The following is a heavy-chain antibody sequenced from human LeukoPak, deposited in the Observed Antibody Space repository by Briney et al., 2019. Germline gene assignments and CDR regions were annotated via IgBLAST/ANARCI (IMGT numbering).Heavy chain of an antibody. D-gene: IGHD6-19*01. CDR3: ARESGWLIDY. CDR1: GFTFSTYS. V-gene: IGHV3-21*05. CDR2: ISSSSSHR. Sequence: GGSLRLSCAASGFTFSTYSMNWVRQAPGKGLEWVSYISSSSSHRYYADSVKGRFTISRDNAKNSLYLQVNSLTDEDTAVYYCARESGWLIDYWGQGTLVTVSS. J-gene: IGHJ4*02.